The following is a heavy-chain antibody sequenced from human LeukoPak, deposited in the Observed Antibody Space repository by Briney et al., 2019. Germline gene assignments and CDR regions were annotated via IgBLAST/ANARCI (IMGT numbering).Heavy chain of an antibody. CDR1: GGSINSGGYY. J-gene: IGHJ4*02. V-gene: IGHV4-31*03. CDR3: ARSWFGELLFFRY. Sequence: SETLSLTCTVSGGSINSGGYYWSWIRQHPGKGLEWIGYIYYSGSTYYNPSLKSRVTISVDTSKNQFSLKLSSVTAADTAVYYCARSWFGELLFFRYWGQGTLVTVSS. D-gene: IGHD3-10*01. CDR2: IYYSGST.